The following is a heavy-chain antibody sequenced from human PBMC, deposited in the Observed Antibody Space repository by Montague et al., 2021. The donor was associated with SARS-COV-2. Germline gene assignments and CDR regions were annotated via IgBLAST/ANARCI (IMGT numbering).Heavy chain of an antibody. CDR3: ARDTRITMIVVVQGYGMDV. Sequence: SETLSLTCTVSGGSISSSSYYWGWIRQPPGKGLEWIGSIYYSGSTYYNPSLKGRVTISVDTSKNQFSLKLSSVTAADTAVYYCARDTRITMIVVVQGYGMDVWSQGTTVTVSS. J-gene: IGHJ6*02. CDR1: GGSISSSSYY. V-gene: IGHV4-39*07. D-gene: IGHD3-22*01. CDR2: IYYSGST.